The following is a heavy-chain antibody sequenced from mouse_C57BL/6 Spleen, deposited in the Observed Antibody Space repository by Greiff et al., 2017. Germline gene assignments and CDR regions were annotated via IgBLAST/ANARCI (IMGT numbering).Heavy chain of an antibody. D-gene: IGHD1-1*01. CDR1: GYTFTDYN. CDR3: AREALYYGSSYGYFDV. CDR2: INPNNGGT. V-gene: IGHV1-18*01. J-gene: IGHJ1*03. Sequence: VQLQQSGPELVKPGASVKIPCTASGYTFTDYNMDWVKQSHGKSLEWIGDINPNNGGTIYNQKFKGKATLTVDKSSRTAYMELRSLTSEDTAVYYCAREALYYGSSYGYFDVWGTGTTVTVSS.